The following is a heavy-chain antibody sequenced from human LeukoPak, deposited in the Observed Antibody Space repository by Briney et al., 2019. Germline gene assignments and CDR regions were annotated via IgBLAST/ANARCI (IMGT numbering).Heavy chain of an antibody. Sequence: GGSLRLSCAASGFTFINYAMHWVRQAPGKGRAWVAVISYDGSDKYYVDSAKGRFTISRDNSKNTLYLQMNSLRAEDTAVYFCAKDLGLAYYESYFDIWGQGTMVTVSS. V-gene: IGHV3-30*18. D-gene: IGHD3-22*01. CDR3: AKDLGLAYYESYFDI. CDR1: GFTFINYA. CDR2: ISYDGSDK. J-gene: IGHJ3*02.